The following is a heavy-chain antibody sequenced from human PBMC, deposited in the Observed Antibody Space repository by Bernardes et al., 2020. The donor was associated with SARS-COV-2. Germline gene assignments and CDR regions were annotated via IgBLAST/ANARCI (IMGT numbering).Heavy chain of an antibody. J-gene: IGHJ4*02. D-gene: IGHD4-4*01. CDR3: ARGFRLHINYFDY. Sequence: GGSLRLSCAASGFTFSSYGMHWVRQAPGKGLEWVAVIWYDGSNKYYADSVKGRFTISRDNSKNTLYLQMNSLRAEDTAVYYCARGFRLHINYFDYWGQGTLVTVSS. CDR2: IWYDGSNK. V-gene: IGHV3-33*01. CDR1: GFTFSSYG.